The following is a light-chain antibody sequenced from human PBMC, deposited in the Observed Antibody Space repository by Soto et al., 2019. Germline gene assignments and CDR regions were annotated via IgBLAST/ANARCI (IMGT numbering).Light chain of an antibody. Sequence: QSALTQPASVSGSPGQSITISCTGTSSDVGGYNYVSWYQQHPGKAPKLMIYEVSNRPSGVSNRFSGSKSGNTASLTISGLQAEDEADYYCSSYVGSNFHVLFGGGTQLTVL. J-gene: IGLJ2*01. CDR3: SSYVGSNFHVL. CDR1: SSDVGGYNY. CDR2: EVS. V-gene: IGLV2-14*01.